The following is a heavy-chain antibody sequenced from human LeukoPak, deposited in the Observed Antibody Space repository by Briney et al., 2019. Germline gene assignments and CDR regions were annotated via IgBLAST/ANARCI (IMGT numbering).Heavy chain of an antibody. V-gene: IGHV3-30-3*01. CDR3: ARPYGGYVDYYFDY. J-gene: IGHJ4*02. CDR2: ISYDGSNK. CDR1: GFTSSSYA. D-gene: IGHD5-12*01. Sequence: PGRSLRLSCAASGFTSSSYAMHWVRQAPGKGLEWVAVISYDGSNKYYADSVKGRFTISRDNSKNTLYLQMNSLRTEDTAVYYCARPYGGYVDYYFDYWGQGTLVTVSS.